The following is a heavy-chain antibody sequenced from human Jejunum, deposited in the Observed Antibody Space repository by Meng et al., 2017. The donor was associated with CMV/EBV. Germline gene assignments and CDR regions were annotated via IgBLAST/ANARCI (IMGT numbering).Heavy chain of an antibody. D-gene: IGHD1-14*01. CDR1: GLTFSTYS. V-gene: IGHV3-23*03. CDR3: VKDRTPDGLFEFDF. Sequence: SGLTFSTYSMNWVRQAPGKGLEWVSIIYGSGSTTIYAASVQGRFTISRDNSRNVVYPQMNSLRADDSGIYYCVKDRTPDGLFEFDFWGQGTPVTVSS. J-gene: IGHJ4*02. CDR2: IYGSGSTT.